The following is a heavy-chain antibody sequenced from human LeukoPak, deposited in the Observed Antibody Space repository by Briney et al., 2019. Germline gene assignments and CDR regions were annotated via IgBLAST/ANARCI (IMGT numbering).Heavy chain of an antibody. J-gene: IGHJ3*01. CDR2: IYYSGSA. D-gene: IGHD2/OR15-2a*01. CDR3: ARHFRAFDV. CDR1: GGSISGYY. V-gene: IGHV4-59*08. Sequence: PSETLSLTYTVSGGSISGYYWSWIRQPPGKGLEYIGYIYYSGSANYNPSLKSRVTISVDTSKNQFSLKLSSVTAADTAVYYCARHFRAFDVWGQGTMVTVSS.